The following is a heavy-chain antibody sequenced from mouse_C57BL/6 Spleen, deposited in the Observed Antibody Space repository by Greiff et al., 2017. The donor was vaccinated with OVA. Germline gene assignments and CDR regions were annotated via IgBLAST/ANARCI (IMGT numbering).Heavy chain of an antibody. CDR1: GYSITSGYD. D-gene: IGHD1-1*01. V-gene: IGHV3-1*01. CDR3: AKADYGSRYYAMDY. J-gene: IGHJ4*01. Sequence: ESGPGMVKPSQSLSLTCTVTGYSITSGYDWHWIRHFPGNKLEWMGYISYSGSTNYNPTLQSRISITHDTSKNPFFLKLYSVTTEDTATYYCAKADYGSRYYAMDYWGQGTSVTVSS. CDR2: ISYSGST.